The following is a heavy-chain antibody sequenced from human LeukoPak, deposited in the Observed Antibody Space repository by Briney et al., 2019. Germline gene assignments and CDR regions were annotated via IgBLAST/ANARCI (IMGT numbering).Heavy chain of an antibody. V-gene: IGHV1-2*02. J-gene: IGHJ4*02. CDR2: INLYTGGT. CDR1: GYTFTDSY. D-gene: IGHD3-3*01. CDR3: ARGRGMGFLEWLLLDS. Sequence: ASVKVSCKASGYTFTDSYIHWVRQAPGHGLEWMGWINLYTGGTDYAHKFQGRVTMTSDTSISTAYMELSRLRSDDTAIFYCARGRGMGFLEWLLLDSWGQGTLVTVSS.